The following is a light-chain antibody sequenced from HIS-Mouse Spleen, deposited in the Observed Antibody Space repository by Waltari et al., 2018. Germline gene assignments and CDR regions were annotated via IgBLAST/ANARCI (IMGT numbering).Light chain of an antibody. Sequence: EIVLTQSPDFQSVTPKEKVTIPCRASQSISLHWYQQKPDQSPKLLIKYASQSFSGVPSRFSGSGSGTDFTLTINSLEAEDAATYYCHQSSSLPWTFGQGTKVEIK. V-gene: IGKV6-21*01. CDR1: QSIS. J-gene: IGKJ1*01. CDR2: YAS. CDR3: HQSSSLPWT.